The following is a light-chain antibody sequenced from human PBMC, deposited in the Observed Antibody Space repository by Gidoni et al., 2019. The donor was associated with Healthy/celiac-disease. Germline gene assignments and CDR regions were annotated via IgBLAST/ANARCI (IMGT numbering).Light chain of an antibody. V-gene: IGKV1-39*01. J-gene: IGKJ2*01. CDR1: QSISSY. CDR3: QQSYSTLYT. Sequence: QMTQSPSSLSASVGDRVTITCRASQSISSYLNWYQQKPGKAPKLLIYAASSLQSGVPSRFSGSGSGTDFTLTISSLQPEDFATYYCQQSYSTLYTFGQGTKLEIK. CDR2: AAS.